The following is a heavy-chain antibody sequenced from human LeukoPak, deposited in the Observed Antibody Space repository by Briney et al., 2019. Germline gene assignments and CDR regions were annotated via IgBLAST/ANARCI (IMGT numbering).Heavy chain of an antibody. J-gene: IGHJ6*03. Sequence: ASVRVSCKASGYTFTVYYMHWVRQAPGQGGEWVGWINPKSGGTNYAQKLQGRVTMTSDTSISTAYMELSRLRSDDTAVSYCARDQNYYGSGSHYYYYYMDVWGKGTTVTVSS. V-gene: IGHV1-2*02. CDR1: GYTFTVYY. D-gene: IGHD3-10*01. CDR3: ARDQNYYGSGSHYYYYYMDV. CDR2: INPKSGGT.